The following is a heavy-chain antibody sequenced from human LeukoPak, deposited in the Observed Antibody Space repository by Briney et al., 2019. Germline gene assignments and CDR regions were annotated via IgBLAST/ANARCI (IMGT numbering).Heavy chain of an antibody. CDR2: VHYSGDT. CDR3: ARDSSGWPTNLDV. J-gene: IGHJ6*04. V-gene: IGHV4-39*07. D-gene: IGHD6-19*01. CDR1: GDSISSSVYF. Sequence: SETLSLTCAVSGDSISSSVYFWAFIHQSPGKGLEWIGSVHYSGDTYYSPSLESRVALSIDTANNHFSLKLRSATAGDTGVYYCARDSSGWPTNLDVWGKGTTVTVSS.